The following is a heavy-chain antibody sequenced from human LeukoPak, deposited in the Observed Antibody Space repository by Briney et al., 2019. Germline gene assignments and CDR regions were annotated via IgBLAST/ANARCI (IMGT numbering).Heavy chain of an antibody. CDR3: ARIAVAGTSDY. CDR2: ISSSSSYI. Sequence: PGRSLRLSCAASGFTFSSYGMHWVRQAPGKGLEWVSSISSSSSYIYYADSVKGRFTISRDNAKNSLYLQMNSLRAEDTAVYYCARIAVAGTSDYWGQGTLVTVSS. CDR1: GFTFSSYG. J-gene: IGHJ4*02. D-gene: IGHD6-19*01. V-gene: IGHV3-21*01.